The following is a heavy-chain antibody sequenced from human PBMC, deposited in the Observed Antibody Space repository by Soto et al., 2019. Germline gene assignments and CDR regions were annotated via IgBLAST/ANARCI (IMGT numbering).Heavy chain of an antibody. J-gene: IGHJ6*02. Sequence: GGSLRLSCAASGFTFSNYVMSWVRQAPGKGLEWVSSINSGANTYYADSVKGRFTISRDNSKNTLYLQMNSLRAEDTAVHYCAKVGMARYYYYYYGMDVWGQGTTVTVSS. CDR1: GFTFSNYV. D-gene: IGHD5-12*01. CDR3: AKVGMARYYYYYYGMDV. CDR2: INSGANT. V-gene: IGHV3-23*01.